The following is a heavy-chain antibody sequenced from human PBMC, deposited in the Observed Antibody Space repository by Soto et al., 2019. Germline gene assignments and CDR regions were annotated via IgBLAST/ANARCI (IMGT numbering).Heavy chain of an antibody. CDR3: ARGLVFGVAIHLFES. CDR2: MHYSGTT. Sequence: SETLSLTCTVSGGSVSSRSYYWSWIRQPPGKGLEWIGHMHYSGTTNYQPSLKSRVTISADTSQNQFSLKLSSVSAADTAVYYCARGLVFGVAIHLFESWGQGTLVTVSS. D-gene: IGHD3-3*01. CDR1: GGSVSSRSYY. J-gene: IGHJ5*01. V-gene: IGHV4-61*01.